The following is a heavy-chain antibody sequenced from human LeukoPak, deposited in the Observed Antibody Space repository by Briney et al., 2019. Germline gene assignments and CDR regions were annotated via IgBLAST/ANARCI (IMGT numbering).Heavy chain of an antibody. J-gene: IGHJ4*02. CDR1: GFTFSSYS. CDR3: ATRPSEYSSGGH. Sequence: PGGSLRLSCAASGFTFSSYSMNWVRQAPGKGLEWVSSISSSSSYIYYADSVKGRFTISRDNAKNSLYLQMNSLRAEDTAVYYCATRPSEYSSGGHWGRGTLVTVSS. CDR2: ISSSSSYI. D-gene: IGHD6-19*01. V-gene: IGHV3-21*01.